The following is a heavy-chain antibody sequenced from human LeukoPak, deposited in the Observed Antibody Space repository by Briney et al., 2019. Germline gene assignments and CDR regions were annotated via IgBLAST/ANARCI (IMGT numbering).Heavy chain of an antibody. CDR1: GGSISSYY. CDR2: IYYSGST. J-gene: IGHJ5*02. V-gene: IGHV4-59*01. D-gene: IGHD3-9*01. CDR3: ARGGAYYDILTGYSYNWFDP. Sequence: PPETLSLTCTVSGGSISSYYWSWIRQPPGKGLEWIGYIYYSGSTNYNPSLKSRVTISVDTSKNQFSLKLSSVTAADTAVYYCARGGAYYDILTGYSYNWFDPWGQGTLVTVSS.